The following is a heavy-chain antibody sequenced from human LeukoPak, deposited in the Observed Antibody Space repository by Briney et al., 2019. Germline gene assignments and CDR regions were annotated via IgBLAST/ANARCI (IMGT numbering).Heavy chain of an antibody. J-gene: IGHJ5*02. CDR2: IKGDGSIT. CDR3: ARSDWFDP. Sequence: GGSLRLSCEVSGFTFRNAWMHWVRQAPGKGLVWVSRIKGDGSITVYADSVKGRFTISRDNAKNTLYLQMNSLRVEDTAVYYCARSDWFDPWGQGTLVTVSS. D-gene: IGHD3-3*01. V-gene: IGHV3-74*01. CDR1: GFTFRNAW.